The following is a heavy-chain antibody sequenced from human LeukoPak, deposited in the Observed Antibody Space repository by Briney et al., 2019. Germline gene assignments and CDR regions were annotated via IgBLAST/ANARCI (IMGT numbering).Heavy chain of an antibody. V-gene: IGHV3-20*04. Sequence: GGSLRLSCAASGFTFSSYGVSWVRQAPGKGLEWVSGIKWNGGSTGYADSVKGRFTISRDNAKNSLYLQMNSLRAEDTALYYCARNSGAGYYFYMDVWGKGTAVTVSS. J-gene: IGHJ6*03. D-gene: IGHD3-10*01. CDR1: GFTFSSYG. CDR3: ARNSGAGYYFYMDV. CDR2: IKWNGGST.